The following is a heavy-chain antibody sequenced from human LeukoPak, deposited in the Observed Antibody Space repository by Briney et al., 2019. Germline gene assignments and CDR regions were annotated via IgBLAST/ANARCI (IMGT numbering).Heavy chain of an antibody. CDR2: ISYDGSNK. Sequence: GRSLRLSCAASGFTFSSYAMHWVRQAPGKGLEGVAVISYDGSNKYYEDSVKGRFTISRDNSKNTLYLQMNSLRAEDTAVYYCARDPAKLYYYDSSGYYFDYWGQGTLVTVSS. D-gene: IGHD3-22*01. V-gene: IGHV3-30-3*01. CDR3: ARDPAKLYYYDSSGYYFDY. J-gene: IGHJ4*02. CDR1: GFTFSSYA.